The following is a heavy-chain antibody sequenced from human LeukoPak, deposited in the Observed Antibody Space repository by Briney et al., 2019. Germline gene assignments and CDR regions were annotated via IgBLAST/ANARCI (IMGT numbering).Heavy chain of an antibody. CDR3: ASVRDYYDSSGYYYFDY. Sequence: SVKVSCKASGGTFSSYANSWVRQAPGQELEWMGGIIPIFGTANYAQKFQGRVTITADESTSTAYMELSSLRSEDTAVYYCASVRDYYDSSGYYYFDYWGQGTLVTVSS. V-gene: IGHV1-69*13. D-gene: IGHD3-22*01. CDR2: IIPIFGTA. J-gene: IGHJ4*02. CDR1: GGTFSSYA.